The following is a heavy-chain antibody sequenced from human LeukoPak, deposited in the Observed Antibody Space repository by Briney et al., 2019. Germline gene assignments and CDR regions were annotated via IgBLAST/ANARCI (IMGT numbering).Heavy chain of an antibody. CDR1: GDSVSSNSAA. D-gene: IGHD6-19*01. CDR2: TYYRSKWYN. CDR3: AREQQWLVLLGGWFDP. V-gene: IGHV6-1*01. Sequence: SQTLSLTCAISGDSVSSNSAAWNWIRQSPSRGLEWLGRTYYRSKWYNDYAVSVKSRITINPDTSKNQFSLQLNSVTPEDTDVYYCAREQQWLVLLGGWFDPWGQGTLVTVSS. J-gene: IGHJ5*02.